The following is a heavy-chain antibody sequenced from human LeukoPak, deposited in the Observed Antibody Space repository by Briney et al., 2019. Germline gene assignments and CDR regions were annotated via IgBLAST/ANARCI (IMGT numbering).Heavy chain of an antibody. J-gene: IGHJ2*01. CDR2: IDTNTGNP. V-gene: IGHV7-4-1*02. CDR1: GYTFTGYY. Sequence: GASVKVSCKASGYTFTGYYMHWVRQAPGQGLEWMGWIDTNTGNPTYAQGFTGRFVFSLDTSVSTAYLQISSLKAEDTAVYYCARDRAGWLVDWYFDLWGRGTLVTVSS. D-gene: IGHD6-19*01. CDR3: ARDRAGWLVDWYFDL.